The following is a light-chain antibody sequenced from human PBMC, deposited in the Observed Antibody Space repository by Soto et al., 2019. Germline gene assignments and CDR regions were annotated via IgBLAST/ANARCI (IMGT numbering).Light chain of an antibody. CDR3: CSYVGARTYV. CDR2: EGN. V-gene: IGLV2-23*01. Sequence: QSALTQPASVSGSPGQSITISCTGSVSDVGTFGPVSWYQQHPGQVPKLIIYEGNRRPSGVSGRFSGSKSGNTASLTISGLQAADEADYYCCSYVGARTYVFGSGTKLTVL. J-gene: IGLJ1*01. CDR1: VSDVGTFGP.